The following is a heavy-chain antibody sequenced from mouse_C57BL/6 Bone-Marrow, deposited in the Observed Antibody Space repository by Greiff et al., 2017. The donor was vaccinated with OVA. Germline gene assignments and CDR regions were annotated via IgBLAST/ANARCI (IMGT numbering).Heavy chain of an antibody. CDR3: ASYGNYVGFDY. D-gene: IGHD2-1*01. CDR1: GYSFTGYY. J-gene: IGHJ2*01. V-gene: IGHV1-42*01. CDR2: INPSTGGT. Sequence: VQLQPSGPELVKPGASVKISCKASGYSFTGYYMNWVKQSPEKSLEWIGEINPSTGGTTYNQKFKAKATLTVDKSSSTAYMQLKSLTSEDSAVYYCASYGNYVGFDYWGQGTTLTVSS.